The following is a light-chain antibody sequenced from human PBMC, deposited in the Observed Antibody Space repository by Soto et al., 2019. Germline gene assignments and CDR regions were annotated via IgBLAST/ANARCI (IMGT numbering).Light chain of an antibody. CDR3: CSYAGSYTYV. V-gene: IGLV2-11*01. CDR2: DVS. Sequence: QSALTQPRSVSGSPGQSITISCTGTSSDVGGYNYVSWYQHHPGKAPKLMIYDVSKRPSGVPDRFSGSKSGNTASLNISGLQAEDEADYYCCSYAGSYTYVFATGTKLTVL. CDR1: SSDVGGYNY. J-gene: IGLJ1*01.